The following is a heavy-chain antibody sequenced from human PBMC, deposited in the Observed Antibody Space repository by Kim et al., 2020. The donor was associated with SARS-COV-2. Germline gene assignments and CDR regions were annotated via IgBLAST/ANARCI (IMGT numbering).Heavy chain of an antibody. D-gene: IGHD3-16*02. CDR2: IYYSGST. CDR1: GGSISSYY. CDR3: ARERGEYYDYVWGSYRYTSSFDY. Sequence: SETLSLTCTVSGGSISSYYWSWIRQPPGKGLEWIGYIYYSGSTNYNPSLKSRVTISVDTSKNQFSLKLSSVTAADTAVYYCARERGEYYDYVWGSYRYTSSFDYWGQGTLVTVSS. V-gene: IGHV4-59*13. J-gene: IGHJ4*02.